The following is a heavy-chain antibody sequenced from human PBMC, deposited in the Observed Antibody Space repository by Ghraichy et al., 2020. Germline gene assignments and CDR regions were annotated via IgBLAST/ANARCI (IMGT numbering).Heavy chain of an antibody. CDR3: ATRTEYSSCWQIDY. V-gene: IGHV4-39*02. Sequence: SETLSLTCTVSGGSISSSSYYWGWIRQPPGKGLEWIVSSYDSGSTYYNPSLKSRVTISVDTSKNHFSLKLSSVTAADTAVYYCATRTEYSSCWQIDYWGQGTLVTVSS. J-gene: IGHJ4*02. CDR2: SYDSGST. CDR1: GGSISSSSYY. D-gene: IGHD6-19*01.